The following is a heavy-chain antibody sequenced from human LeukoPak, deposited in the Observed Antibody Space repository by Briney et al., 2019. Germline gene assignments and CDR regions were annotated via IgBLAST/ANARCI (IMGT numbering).Heavy chain of an antibody. CDR2: IDPSDSYT. V-gene: IGHV5-10-1*01. J-gene: IGHJ5*02. CDR3: ARQVFCGSHCPRLLDH. D-gene: IGHD2-21*02. Sequence: GESLKISCKASGYPFTNHWISWVRQMPGKGLEWMGRIDPSDSYTNYSPSFQGHVTISTDKSINTAYLQWSSLKASDSAMYYCARQVFCGSHCPRLLDHWGQGTLVTVSS. CDR1: GYPFTNHW.